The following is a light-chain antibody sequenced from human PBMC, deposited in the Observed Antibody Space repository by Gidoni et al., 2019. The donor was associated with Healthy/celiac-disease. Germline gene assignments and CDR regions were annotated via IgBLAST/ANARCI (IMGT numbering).Light chain of an antibody. V-gene: IGLV2-14*01. CDR1: SSDVGGYNY. J-gene: IGLJ2*01. Sequence: QPVLTQPASVSASPGQSIPTSCTGTSSDVGGYNYVSWYQQHPGKAPKLMIYEISNRPSGVSNRFSGSKSGSTASLTISGLQAEDEADYYCSSYTSSSTVFGGGTKLTVL. CDR3: SSYTSSSTV. CDR2: EIS.